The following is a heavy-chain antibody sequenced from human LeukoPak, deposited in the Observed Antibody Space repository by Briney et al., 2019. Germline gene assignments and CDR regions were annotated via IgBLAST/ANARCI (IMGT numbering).Heavy chain of an antibody. CDR2: IHYDGSNK. Sequence: PGGSLRLSCAASGFTFSSYGMQWVRQAPGKGLEWVAFIHYDGSNKYYANSVKGRFTISRDNSKNTLYLHMNSLRAEDTAVYYCARDKEGYVDTAMVKFGFIDYWGQGTLVTVSS. J-gene: IGHJ4*02. V-gene: IGHV3-30*02. CDR1: GFTFSSYG. CDR3: ARDKEGYVDTAMVKFGFIDY. D-gene: IGHD5-18*01.